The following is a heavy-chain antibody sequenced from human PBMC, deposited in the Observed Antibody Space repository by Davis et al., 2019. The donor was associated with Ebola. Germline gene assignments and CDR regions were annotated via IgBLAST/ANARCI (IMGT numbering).Heavy chain of an antibody. D-gene: IGHD2-15*01. CDR1: GYTFTGYY. Sequence: AASVKVSCKASGYTFTGYYMHWVRQAPGQGLEWMGWINPNSGGTNYAQKFQGWVTMTRDTSISTAYMELSRLRSDDTAVYYCARDDSGRYCSGGSCGDYYYYYGMDVWGQGTTVTVSS. CDR2: INPNSGGT. CDR3: ARDDSGRYCSGGSCGDYYYYYGMDV. V-gene: IGHV1-2*04. J-gene: IGHJ6*02.